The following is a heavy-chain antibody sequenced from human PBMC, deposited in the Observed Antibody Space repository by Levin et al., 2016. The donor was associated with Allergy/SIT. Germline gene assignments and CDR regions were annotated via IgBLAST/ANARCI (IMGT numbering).Heavy chain of an antibody. CDR2: IYYSGST. CDR3: ASGHTYSSGWYPFDY. D-gene: IGHD6-19*01. J-gene: IGHJ4*02. Sequence: WIRQPPGKGLEWIGSIYYSGSTYYNPSLKSRVTISVDTSKNQFSLKLSSVTAADTAVYYCASGHTYSSGWYPFDYWGQGTLVTVSS. V-gene: IGHV4-39*07.